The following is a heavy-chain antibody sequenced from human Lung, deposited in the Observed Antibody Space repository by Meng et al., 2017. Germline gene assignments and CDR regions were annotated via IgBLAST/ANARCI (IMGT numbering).Heavy chain of an antibody. CDR1: GFTFSSYS. Sequence: VQPVALGGGLGKPGGSPRLACAASGFTFSSYSMNWVRQAPGKGMEWVSSISSSSSYIYYADSVKGRFTISRDNAKNSLYLQMNSLRAEDTAVYYCQWLSTHPPDQWGQGTLVTVSS. J-gene: IGHJ4*01. V-gene: IGHV3-21*01. D-gene: IGHD3-22*01. CDR3: QWLSTHPPDQ. CDR2: ISSSSSYI.